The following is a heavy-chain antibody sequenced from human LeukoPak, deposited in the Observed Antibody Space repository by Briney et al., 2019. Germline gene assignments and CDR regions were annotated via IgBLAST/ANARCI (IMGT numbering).Heavy chain of an antibody. Sequence: SETLSLTCTVSGGSISSHSWSGIRLPAGKGLEGIGRIYSSGSTNSNPSLTSRVTMSVDTSKNQFYLMLSSVTAADAAVYYCVRGLYDSTTYRAFHIWGQGTMVTVSS. CDR2: IYSSGST. J-gene: IGHJ3*02. CDR3: VRGLYDSTTYRAFHI. V-gene: IGHV4-4*07. D-gene: IGHD2/OR15-2a*01. CDR1: GGSISSHS.